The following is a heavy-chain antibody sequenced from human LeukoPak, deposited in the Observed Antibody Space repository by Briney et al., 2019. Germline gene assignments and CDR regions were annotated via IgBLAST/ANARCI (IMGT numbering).Heavy chain of an antibody. CDR1: GGSVSDYY. CDR2: IYHTGST. V-gene: IGHV4-59*02. J-gene: IGHJ4*02. Sequence: SETLSLTCTISGGSVSDYYWSWIRQSPGKGLEWIGYIYHTGSTNYNPSLKSRVTISIYTSKNQFSLKLSSVTTADTAVYYCARGEYCGGDCYPTFDYWGQGTLVTVSS. CDR3: ARGEYCGGDCYPTFDY. D-gene: IGHD2-21*02.